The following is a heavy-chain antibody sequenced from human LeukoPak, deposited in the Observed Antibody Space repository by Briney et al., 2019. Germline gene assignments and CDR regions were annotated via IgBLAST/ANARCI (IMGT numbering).Heavy chain of an antibody. V-gene: IGHV1-2*02. J-gene: IGHJ6*02. D-gene: IGHD1-7*01. CDR3: ARDLGTTGGMDV. CDR1: GYTFTSYY. CDR2: INPNSGGT. Sequence: ASVKVSCKASGYTFTSYYMHWVRQAPGQGLEWMGWINPNSGGTNYAQKFQGRVTMTRDTSISTAYMELSRLRSDDTAVYYCARDLGTTGGMDVWGQGTTVTVSS.